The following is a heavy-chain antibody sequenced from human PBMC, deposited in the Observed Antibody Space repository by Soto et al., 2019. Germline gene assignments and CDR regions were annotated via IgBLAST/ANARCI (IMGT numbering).Heavy chain of an antibody. Sequence: ASVKVSCKASGYTFTGYYMHWVRQAPGQGLEWMGWINPNSGGTNYAQKFQGWVTMTRDTSISTAYMELSRLRSDDTAVYYCARGGDGYNYHYYYGMDVWGQGTTVTVSS. J-gene: IGHJ6*02. D-gene: IGHD5-12*01. V-gene: IGHV1-2*04. CDR1: GYTFTGYY. CDR3: ARGGDGYNYHYYYGMDV. CDR2: INPNSGGT.